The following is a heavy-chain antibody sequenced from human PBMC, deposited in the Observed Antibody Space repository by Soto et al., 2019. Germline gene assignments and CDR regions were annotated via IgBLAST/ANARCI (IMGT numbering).Heavy chain of an antibody. CDR3: AKEAPYDYVWGSYRTNWFDP. V-gene: IGHV3-23*01. D-gene: IGHD3-16*02. Sequence: GGSLRLSCAASGFTFSSYAMSWVRQAPGKGLEWVSAISGSGGSTYYADSVKGRFTISRDNSKNTLYLQMNSLRAEDTAVYYCAKEAPYDYVWGSYRTNWFDPWGQGTLVTVSS. CDR1: GFTFSSYA. CDR2: ISGSGGST. J-gene: IGHJ5*02.